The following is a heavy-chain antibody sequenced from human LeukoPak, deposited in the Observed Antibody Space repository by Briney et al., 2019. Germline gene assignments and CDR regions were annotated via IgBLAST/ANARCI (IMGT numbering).Heavy chain of an antibody. D-gene: IGHD6-19*01. CDR3: ARGSYSGWYDY. CDR1: GFTFSGYW. Sequence: PGGSLRLSCAASGFTFSGYWMSWVRQAPGKGLEWVANIKQDGSEKYYVDSVKGRFTISRDNAKNSLYLQMNSLRAEDTAVYYCARGSYSGWYDYWGQGTLVTVSS. CDR2: IKQDGSEK. V-gene: IGHV3-7*01. J-gene: IGHJ4*02.